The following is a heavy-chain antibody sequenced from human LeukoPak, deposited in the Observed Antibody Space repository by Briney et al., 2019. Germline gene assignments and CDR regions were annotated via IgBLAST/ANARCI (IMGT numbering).Heavy chain of an antibody. Sequence: PGGSLRLSCAASGFTVSSNYMSWVRQAPGKGLEWVSVIYSGGSTYYADSVKGRFTISRDNSKNTLYLQMNSLRAEDTAVYYCARKADYGLNWFDPWGQGTLVTVSS. V-gene: IGHV3-53*01. CDR3: ARKADYGLNWFDP. CDR1: GFTVSSNY. CDR2: IYSGGST. D-gene: IGHD4-17*01. J-gene: IGHJ5*02.